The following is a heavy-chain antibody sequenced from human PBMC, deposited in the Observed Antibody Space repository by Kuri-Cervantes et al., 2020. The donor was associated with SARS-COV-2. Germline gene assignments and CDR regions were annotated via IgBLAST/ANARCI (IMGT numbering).Heavy chain of an antibody. CDR2: ISSSSSTM. J-gene: IGHJ6*02. V-gene: IGHV3-48*02. CDR3: ARGYCSSTSCPPYYYYGMDV. Sequence: GGSLRLSCAASGFTFSSYSMNWVRQAPGKGLEWVSYISSSSSTMYYADSVKGRFTISRDNAKNSLYLQMNSLRDEDTAVYYCARGYCSSTSCPPYYYYGMDVWGQGTTVTVSS. CDR1: GFTFSSYS. D-gene: IGHD2-2*01.